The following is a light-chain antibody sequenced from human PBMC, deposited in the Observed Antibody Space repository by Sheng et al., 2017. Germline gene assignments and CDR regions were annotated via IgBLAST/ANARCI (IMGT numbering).Light chain of an antibody. Sequence: DIVMTQSPDSLAVSLGERATINCKSSQSILYTPNNKNYLAWYQQKPGQPPKLLIYWASTRESGVPERFSGSESGTDFTLTISSLQAEDVAVYYCQQYYLAPLTFGGGTTVEIK. CDR3: QQYYLAPLT. V-gene: IGKV4-1*01. CDR2: WAS. CDR1: QSILYTPNNKNY. J-gene: IGKJ4*01.